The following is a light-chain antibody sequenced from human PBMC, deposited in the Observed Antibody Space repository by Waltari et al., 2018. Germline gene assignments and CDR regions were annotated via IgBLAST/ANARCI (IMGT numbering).Light chain of an antibody. CDR1: QSVGSS. J-gene: IGKJ4*01. CDR2: GAS. V-gene: IGKV3-11*01. Sequence: EVVLTQSPGTLSLSLGERATLSCRASQSVGSSLAWYHQRPGQAPRLLIYGASTRATGIPARFSGSGSGTDFTLTISNLEPEDFAVYYCQQRTNWPPSLTFGGGTKVEMK. CDR3: QQRTNWPPSLT.